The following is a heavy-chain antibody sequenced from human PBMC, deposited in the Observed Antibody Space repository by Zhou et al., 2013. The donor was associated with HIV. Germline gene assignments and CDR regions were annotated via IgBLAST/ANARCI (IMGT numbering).Heavy chain of an antibody. CDR1: GGTFSTYA. V-gene: IGHV1-69*12. CDR2: IIPIFARS. CDR3: ARGNLWSYYYYAMDV. J-gene: IGHJ6*02. Sequence: QVQLVQSGTAVKKPGSSVTVSCRPAGGTFSTYAFSWVRQAPGQGLEWMGGIIPIFARSNYAQKFQGRVTITADESTTTAHMELSSLRSEDAAVYYCARGNLWSYYYYAMDVWGQGTTVTVSS. D-gene: IGHD3-10*01.